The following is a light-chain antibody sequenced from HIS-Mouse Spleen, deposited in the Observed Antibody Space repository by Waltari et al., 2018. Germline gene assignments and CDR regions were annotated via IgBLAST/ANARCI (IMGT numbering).Light chain of an antibody. CDR3: QQYGSSPST. CDR1: QSVSSSY. J-gene: IGKJ4*01. V-gene: IGKV3-20*01. Sequence: EIVLTQSPGTLSLSPGERAPLPCRASQSVSSSYLAWYQQKPGQAPRLLIYGASSRATGIPDRFSGSGSGTDFTLTISRLEPEDFAVYYCQQYGSSPSTFGGGTKVEIK. CDR2: GAS.